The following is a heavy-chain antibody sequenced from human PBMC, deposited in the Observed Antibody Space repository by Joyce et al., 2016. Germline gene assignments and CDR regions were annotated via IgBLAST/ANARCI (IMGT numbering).Heavy chain of an antibody. Sequence: QITLTESGPTLVKPTETLTLTCTFSGFSLNTGGVGVGWIRQPPGKALVWLALIYWNDNKFYNQDLRTGITITKDTSKNQVVLTISDMNPVDTGTYYCAHRKFSTAWFNWGQGTLVTVSS. CDR1: GFSLNTGGVG. J-gene: IGHJ4*02. V-gene: IGHV2-5*01. D-gene: IGHD3-3*02. CDR2: IYWNDNK. CDR3: AHRKFSTAWFN.